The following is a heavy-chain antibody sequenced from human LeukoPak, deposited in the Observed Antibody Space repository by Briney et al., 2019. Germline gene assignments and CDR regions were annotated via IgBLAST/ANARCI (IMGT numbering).Heavy chain of an antibody. Sequence: GESLKISCKGSGYSFTTYWIGWVRQMPGKGLEWMGIIYPGDSDTKYSPSFQGQVTISADKSISTAYLQWSSLKASDTAMYYCAGADYGDSTAAYWGEGCLATASS. CDR1: GYSFTTYW. J-gene: IGHJ1*01. CDR2: IYPGDSDT. V-gene: IGHV5-51*01. CDR3: AGADYGDSTAAY. D-gene: IGHD4-17*01.